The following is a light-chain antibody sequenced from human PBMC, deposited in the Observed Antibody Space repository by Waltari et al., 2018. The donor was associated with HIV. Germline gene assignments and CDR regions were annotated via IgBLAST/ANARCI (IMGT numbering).Light chain of an antibody. V-gene: IGLV3-21*04. CDR1: NIGSKS. CDR3: QVWDSSSDHPV. CDR2: YDS. Sequence: SYVLTQPPSVSVAPGKTARITCGGNNIGSKSVHWYQQKPGQAPVLVIYYDSDRPSCIPERFSGSNSGNTATLTISRVEAGDEADYYCQVWDSSSDHPVFGGGTKLTVL. J-gene: IGLJ2*01.